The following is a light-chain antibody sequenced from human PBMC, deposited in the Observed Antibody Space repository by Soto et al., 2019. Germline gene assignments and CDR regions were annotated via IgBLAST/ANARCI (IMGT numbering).Light chain of an antibody. CDR3: QQLSNWPLT. V-gene: IGKV3-11*01. J-gene: IGKJ4*01. CDR2: DAS. Sequence: EIVLTQSPATVSLSPGERATLSCRASQRVSGYLAWYQHKPGQAPRLLISDASNRATGIPARFSGSGSETDFTLTISSLEPEDSAVYCCQQLSNWPLTFGGGTKVEI. CDR1: QRVSGY.